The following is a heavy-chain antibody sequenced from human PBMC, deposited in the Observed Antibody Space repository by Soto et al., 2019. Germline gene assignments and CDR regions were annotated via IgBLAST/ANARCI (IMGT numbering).Heavy chain of an antibody. CDR1: GGSMSSSNW. CDR3: ARAEATVLDY. D-gene: IGHD4-17*01. Sequence: QVQLQESGPGLVKPSGTLSLTCTVSGGSMSSSNWWNWVRQPPGKGLEWIGETHHSGRTNYNPSLQRRVTISVDKSKYHFSLKLSSVTAADPAVYYCARAEATVLDYWGQGTLVTVSS. J-gene: IGHJ4*02. V-gene: IGHV4-4*02. CDR2: THHSGRT.